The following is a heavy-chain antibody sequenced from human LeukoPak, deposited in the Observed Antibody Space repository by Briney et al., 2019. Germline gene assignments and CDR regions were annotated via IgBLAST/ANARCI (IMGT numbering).Heavy chain of an antibody. CDR2: ILHNGDST. D-gene: IGHD3-16*02. CDR3: ARLSSFAFDI. CDR1: GFTCSTYV. Sequence: GGALRLSCAASGFTCSTYVMSWVRQAPGKGVEWLSLILHNGDSTYYADSVKGRFTISRDNSKNTLYLQMNSLRAEDTAVYYCARLSSFAFDIWGQGTMVTVSS. V-gene: IGHV3-23*01. J-gene: IGHJ3*02.